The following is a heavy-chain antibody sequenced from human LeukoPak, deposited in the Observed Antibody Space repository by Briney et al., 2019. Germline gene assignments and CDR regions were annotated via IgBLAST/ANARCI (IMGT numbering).Heavy chain of an antibody. CDR2: INPRSTTT. D-gene: IGHD2-8*02. V-gene: IGHV3-48*01. CDR3: ARVEIEPTGGGWYFDL. J-gene: IGHJ2*01. Sequence: GGSLRLFCAASGFTFSTYSMNWVRQAPGKGLDWILYINPRSTTTYYADSAKGRFTISRDNAQNSLYLQMNSLRVEDTAVYYCARVEIEPTGGGWYFDLWGRGTLVTVSS. CDR1: GFTFSTYS.